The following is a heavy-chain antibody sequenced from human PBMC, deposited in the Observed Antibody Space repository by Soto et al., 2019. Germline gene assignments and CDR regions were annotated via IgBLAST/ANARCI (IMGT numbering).Heavy chain of an antibody. CDR1: GGTFSSYA. V-gene: IGHV1-69*01. J-gene: IGHJ6*02. D-gene: IGHD2-15*01. CDR3: AAVGYCSGGSCFEDYYYYYGMDV. CDR2: IIPIFGTA. Sequence: QVQLVQSGAEVKKPGSSVKVSCKASGGTFSSYAISWVRQAPGQGLEWMGGIIPIFGTANYAQKFQGRVTISADESTCTAYMELSSLRSEDTAVYYCAAVGYCSGGSCFEDYYYYYGMDVWGQGTTVTVSS.